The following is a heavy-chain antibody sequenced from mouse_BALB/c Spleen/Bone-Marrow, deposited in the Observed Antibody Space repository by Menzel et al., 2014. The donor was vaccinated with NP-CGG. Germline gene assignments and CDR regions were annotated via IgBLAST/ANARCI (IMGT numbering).Heavy chain of an antibody. CDR3: ANCAGGFAY. Sequence: VQLQQSGPELVKPGASVKISCKASGYSFTGYYMHWVKQSNVKSLEWIGRINPYNGATSYNQNLKDKASLTVDKYASTPYIELPIWPSDECARSSCANCAGGFAYWGQGTLVTVSA. CDR2: INPYNGAT. CDR1: GYSFTGYY. V-gene: IGHV1-31*01. J-gene: IGHJ3*01.